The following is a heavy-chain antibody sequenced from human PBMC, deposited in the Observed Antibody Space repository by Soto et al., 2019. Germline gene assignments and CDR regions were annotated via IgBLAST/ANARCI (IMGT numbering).Heavy chain of an antibody. V-gene: IGHV1-3*01. CDR3: AGDLSGWGLTNGHFGVDV. D-gene: IGHD3-16*01. J-gene: IGHJ6*02. Sequence: QVQLVQSGAEVKKPGASVMVSCKASGYTFVNYAIHWVRQAPGQKFEWMGWINAGKGNARSLQKFQDRLTFTRDTSATTAYMELGSLRSEDTAVYFCAGDLSGWGLTNGHFGVDVWGQGPTVIVSS. CDR2: INAGKGNA. CDR1: GYTFVNYA.